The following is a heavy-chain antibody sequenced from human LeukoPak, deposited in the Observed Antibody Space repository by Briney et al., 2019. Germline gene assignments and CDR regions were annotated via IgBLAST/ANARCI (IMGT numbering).Heavy chain of an antibody. D-gene: IGHD3-10*01. CDR3: ARSFYGSENFDY. CDR2: SSAYNGNT. CDR1: GYTFTSYG. Sequence: ASVKVSCKASGYTFTSYGISWVRQAPGQGLEWRGWSSAYNGNTNYAQKLQGRVTMTTDTSTSTAYMELRSLRSDDTAVYYCARSFYGSENFDYWGQGTLVTVSS. V-gene: IGHV1-18*01. J-gene: IGHJ4*02.